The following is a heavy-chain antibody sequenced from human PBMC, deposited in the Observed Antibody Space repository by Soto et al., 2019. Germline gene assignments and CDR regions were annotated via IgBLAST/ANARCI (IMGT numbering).Heavy chain of an antibody. Sequence: PSETLSLTCTVSGGSISSSSYCWGWIRQSPGKGLEWIGYIFSSGTTYYNPSLKNRVTISVDTSKNQFSLTLTSVIAADTATYYCARNRYYGSGSDYKYNWFDPWGQGTLVTVS. V-gene: IGHV4-39*01. J-gene: IGHJ5*02. CDR3: ARNRYYGSGSDYKYNWFDP. CDR2: IFSSGTT. D-gene: IGHD3-10*01. CDR1: GGSISSSSYC.